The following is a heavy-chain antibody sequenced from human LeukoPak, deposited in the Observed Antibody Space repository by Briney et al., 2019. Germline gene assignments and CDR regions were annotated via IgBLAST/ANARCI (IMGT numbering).Heavy chain of an antibody. D-gene: IGHD1-14*01. V-gene: IGHV3-30*18. CDR1: GFTFSSYG. CDR3: AKEPDDKEYYFDY. J-gene: IGHJ4*02. Sequence: GRSLRLSCAASGFTFSSYGMHWVRQAPGKGLEWVAVISYDGSNKYYADSVKGRFTISRDNSKNTLYLQMYSLRAEDTAVYYCAKEPDDKEYYFDYWGQGTLVTVSS. CDR2: ISYDGSNK.